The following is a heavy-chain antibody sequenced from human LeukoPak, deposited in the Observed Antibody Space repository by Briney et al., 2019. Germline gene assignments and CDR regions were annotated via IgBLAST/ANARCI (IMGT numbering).Heavy chain of an antibody. V-gene: IGHV3-43*02. CDR1: GCIFDDYA. Sequence: GGSLRLSCAACGCIFDDYAMHGVRKAPEKGLESVSLISGDGGSTYYADSVKGRFTISRDNSKNSLYLQMNSLRTEDTALYYCAKDPGNGYDFWSGYSDNWFDPWGQGTLVTVSS. D-gene: IGHD3-3*01. CDR2: ISGDGGST. J-gene: IGHJ5*02. CDR3: AKDPGNGYDFWSGYSDNWFDP.